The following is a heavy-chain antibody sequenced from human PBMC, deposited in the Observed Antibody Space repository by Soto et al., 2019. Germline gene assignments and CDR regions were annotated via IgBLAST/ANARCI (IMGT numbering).Heavy chain of an antibody. D-gene: IGHD5-18*01. CDR2: ISVDDGDT. Sequence: ASVKVSCKASGYTFTSYGISWVRQAPGQGLEWMGWISVDDGDTNYAQNFQGRVTMSTDTSTSTAYMEMRSLRSDDSAVYYCARDQVAKWAPGSAMVNYYYGMDARGQGTTVTVSS. CDR3: ARDQVAKWAPGSAMVNYYYGMDA. V-gene: IGHV1-18*04. CDR1: GYTFTSYG. J-gene: IGHJ6*02.